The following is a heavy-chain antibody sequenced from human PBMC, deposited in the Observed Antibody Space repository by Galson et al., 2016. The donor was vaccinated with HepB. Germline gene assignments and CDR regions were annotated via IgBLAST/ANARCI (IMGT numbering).Heavy chain of an antibody. D-gene: IGHD6-19*01. CDR3: AIVGGRGWYQDYDGMDT. J-gene: IGHJ6*02. CDR1: GYTFTNRW. CDR2: IYPGDSDT. Sequence: QSGAEVKKPGESLKISCKAFGYTFTNRWIGWVRQMPGKGLEWMGIIYPGDSDTTYSSSFQGQVTISVDKSINTAYLQWSSLKASDTAMYYCAIVGGRGWYQDYDGMDTWGQGTTVTVSS. V-gene: IGHV5-51*01.